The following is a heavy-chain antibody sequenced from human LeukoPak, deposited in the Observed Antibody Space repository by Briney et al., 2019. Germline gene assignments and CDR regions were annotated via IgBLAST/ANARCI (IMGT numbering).Heavy chain of an antibody. D-gene: IGHD2-15*01. CDR2: ISYDGSNK. J-gene: IGHJ4*02. V-gene: IGHV3-30-3*01. CDR3: ARGTLPSWSFDY. Sequence: PGGSLRPSCAASGFTFSSYAMHWVRQAPGKGLEWVAVISYDGSNKYYADSVKGRFTISRDNSKNTLYLQMNSLRAEDTAVYYCARGTLPSWSFDYWGQGTLVTVSS. CDR1: GFTFSSYA.